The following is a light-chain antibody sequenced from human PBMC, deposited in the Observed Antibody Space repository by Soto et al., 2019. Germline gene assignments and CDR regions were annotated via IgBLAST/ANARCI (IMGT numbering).Light chain of an antibody. J-gene: IGKJ4*01. Sequence: ENVLTQSPATLSLSPGERATLSCRSSQTVRNNYLAWYQQKPGQAPRLLIYDASSRATGIPDRFSGGGSGTDFTLTISRLEPEDFAVYYCQQFSSYPLTFGGGTKVDI. V-gene: IGKV3-20*01. CDR2: DAS. CDR3: QQFSSYPLT. CDR1: QTVRNNY.